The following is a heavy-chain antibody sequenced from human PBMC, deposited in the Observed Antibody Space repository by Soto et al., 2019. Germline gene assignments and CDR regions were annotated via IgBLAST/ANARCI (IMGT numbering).Heavy chain of an antibody. CDR2: INAGNGNT. CDR3: ARTPLVTMVRGVISNWFDP. Sequence: QVQLVQSGAEEKKPGASVKVSCKASGYTFTSYAMHWVRQAPGQRLEWMGWINAGNGNTKYSQKFQGRVTITRDTSASKAYMELSSLRSEDTAVYYCARTPLVTMVRGVISNWFDPWGQGTLVTVSS. D-gene: IGHD3-10*01. J-gene: IGHJ5*02. V-gene: IGHV1-3*05. CDR1: GYTFTSYA.